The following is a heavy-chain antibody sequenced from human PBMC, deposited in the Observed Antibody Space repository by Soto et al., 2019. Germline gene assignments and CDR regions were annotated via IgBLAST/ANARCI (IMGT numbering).Heavy chain of an antibody. CDR1: GFTFSSDG. D-gene: IGHD3-10*01. J-gene: IGHJ4*02. V-gene: IGHV3-30*03. CDR3: GREMSSGSGSYFD. CDR2: ISYDGRNK. Sequence: QVQLVESGGGVVQPGRSLRLSCAASGFTFSSDGLHWVRQAPGKGLEWVAVISYDGRNKYYADSVEGRFTISRDDSKNTLYLQMNRLRPGDPAVYFCGREMSSGSGSYFDWGQGTLVTVSS.